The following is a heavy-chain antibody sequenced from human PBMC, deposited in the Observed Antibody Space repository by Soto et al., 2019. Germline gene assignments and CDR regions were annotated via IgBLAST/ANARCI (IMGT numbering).Heavy chain of an antibody. D-gene: IGHD3-16*01. V-gene: IGHV3-23*01. Sequence: GGSLRLSCAASGFIFSSYAMSWVRQAPGKGLEWVSAISGSGGSTYYADSVKGRFTISRDNSKNTLYLQMNSLRAEDTAVYYCANTPVGYDYVWGSYGSYGMDVWGQGTTVTVSS. CDR1: GFIFSSYA. CDR2: ISGSGGST. CDR3: ANTPVGYDYVWGSYGSYGMDV. J-gene: IGHJ6*02.